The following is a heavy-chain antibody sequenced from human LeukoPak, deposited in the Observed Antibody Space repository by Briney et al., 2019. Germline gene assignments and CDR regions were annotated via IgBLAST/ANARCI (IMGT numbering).Heavy chain of an antibody. Sequence: PGGSLRLSCAASGFTFSSYGMHWVRQAPGKGLEWVAVISYDGSNKYYADSVKGRFTISRDNSKNTLYLQMNSLRAEDTAVYYCAKSGGSSAPWWYYYYMDVWGKGTTVTVSS. CDR1: GFTFSSYG. CDR3: AKSGGSSAPWWYYYYMDV. CDR2: ISYDGSNK. J-gene: IGHJ6*03. V-gene: IGHV3-30*18. D-gene: IGHD6-13*01.